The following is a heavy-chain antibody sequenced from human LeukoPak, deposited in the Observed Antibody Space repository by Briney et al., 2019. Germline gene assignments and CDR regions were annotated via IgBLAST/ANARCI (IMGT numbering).Heavy chain of an antibody. CDR3: ARDIRPRVESFDY. J-gene: IGHJ4*02. CDR1: GYTFTYYF. CDR2: IGPNNGVT. V-gene: IGHV1-2*02. Sequence: GASVKVSCKASGYTFTYYFLHWVRQAPGQGLEWMGWIGPNNGVTNYAQKFQGKVTMTRDTSINTAYMELSSLRSDDTAVYYCARDIRPRVESFDYWGQGTLVTVSS. D-gene: IGHD3-3*01.